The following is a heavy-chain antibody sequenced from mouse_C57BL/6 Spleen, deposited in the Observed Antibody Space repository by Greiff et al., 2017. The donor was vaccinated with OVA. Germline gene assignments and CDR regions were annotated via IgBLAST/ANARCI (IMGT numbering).Heavy chain of an antibody. V-gene: IGHV7-3*01. CDR1: GFTFTDYY. Sequence: EVNVVESGGGLVQPGGSLSLSCAASGFTFTDYYMSWVRQPPGKALEWLGFIRNKANGYTTEYSASVKGRFTISRDNSQNILYLQMNALRAEDSSTYYCARSHYYAMDYWGQGTSVTVSS. J-gene: IGHJ4*01. CDR3: ARSHYYAMDY. CDR2: IRNKANGYTT.